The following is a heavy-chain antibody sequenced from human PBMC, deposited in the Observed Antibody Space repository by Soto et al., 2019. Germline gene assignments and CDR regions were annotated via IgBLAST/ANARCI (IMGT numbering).Heavy chain of an antibody. CDR1: GYTFTSYY. V-gene: IGHV1-46*03. CDR3: ASSHGDYPIHHDGMDV. Sequence: ASVKVCCKASGYTFTSYYMHWVRQAPGQGLEWMGIINPSGGSTSYAQKFQGRVTMTRDTSTSTVYMELSSLRSEDTAVYYCASSHGDYPIHHDGMDVWGQGTTVTGSS. CDR2: INPSGGST. J-gene: IGHJ6*02. D-gene: IGHD4-17*01.